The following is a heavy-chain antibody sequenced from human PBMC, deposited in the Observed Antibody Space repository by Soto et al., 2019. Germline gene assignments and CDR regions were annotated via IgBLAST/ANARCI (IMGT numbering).Heavy chain of an antibody. CDR2: VNPSGGST. CDR1: GYIFTAYS. D-gene: IGHD2-15*01. CDR3: AREENCSDGICYSEYFQR. J-gene: IGHJ1*01. V-gene: IGHV1-46*01. Sequence: QVQLEQSGAEVKKPGASVKVSCKASGYIFTAYSMHWVRRAPGQGLQWMGVVNPSGGSTNYAQKFQGRITLTRDTSRNTFYMDLSSLTSEDTAVYYCAREENCSDGICYSEYFQRWGQGTLFTVSS.